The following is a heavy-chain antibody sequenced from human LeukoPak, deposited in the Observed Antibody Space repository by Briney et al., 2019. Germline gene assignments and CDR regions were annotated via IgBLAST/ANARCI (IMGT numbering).Heavy chain of an antibody. CDR3: ARDSTLGYCSSTSCQTNWFDS. CDR2: ISSSASTI. J-gene: IGHJ5*01. Sequence: RGGSLRLSCAASGFTFSSYSMNWVRQAPGKGLDWVSYISSSASTIYYADSVKGRFTISRDNAKNSLYLQMNSLRAEDTAVYYCARDSTLGYCSSTSCQTNWFDSWGQGTPVTVSS. CDR1: GFTFSSYS. V-gene: IGHV3-48*04. D-gene: IGHD2-2*01.